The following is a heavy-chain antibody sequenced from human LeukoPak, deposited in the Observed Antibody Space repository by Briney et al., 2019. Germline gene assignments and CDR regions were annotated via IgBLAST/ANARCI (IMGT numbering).Heavy chain of an antibody. CDR1: GGSFSGYY. D-gene: IGHD6-19*01. Sequence: SETLSLTCAVYGGSFSGYYWSWIRQPPGKGLEWIGEINHSGSTNYNPSLKSRVTISVDTSKNQFSLKLSSVTAADTAVYYCARGRGSSGWYGGTTSGGYYFDYWGPGTLVTVSS. V-gene: IGHV4-34*01. J-gene: IGHJ4*02. CDR2: INHSGST. CDR3: ARGRGSSGWYGGTTSGGYYFDY.